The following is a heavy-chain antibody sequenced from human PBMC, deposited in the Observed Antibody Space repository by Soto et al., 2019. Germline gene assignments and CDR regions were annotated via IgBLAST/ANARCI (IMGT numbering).Heavy chain of an antibody. CDR2: IYYSGST. V-gene: IGHV4-59*01. CDR3: ARAGREKTNYSSSWYWIGY. CDR1: GGSIRSYY. D-gene: IGHD6-13*01. Sequence: SETLSLTCTVSGGSIRSYYWSWIRQPPGKGLEWIGYIYYSGSTNYNPSLKSRVTISVDTSKNQFSLKLSSVTAADTAVYYCARAGREKTNYSSSWYWIGYWGQGTLVTVSS. J-gene: IGHJ4*02.